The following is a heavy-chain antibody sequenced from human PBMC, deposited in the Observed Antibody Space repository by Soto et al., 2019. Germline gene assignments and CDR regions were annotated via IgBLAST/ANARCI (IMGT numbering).Heavy chain of an antibody. CDR3: ARISHNWTDLVNFDY. D-gene: IGHD1-1*01. V-gene: IGHV2-26*01. Sequence: QVTLKESGPVLVKPTETLTLTCTVSGFSLSNARMGVSWIRQPPGKALEWLAHIFSNDEKSHSTSLKSRLTISKDTSKSQVVLTMTNMDPVDTDTSYCARISHNWTDLVNFDYWGQGTLVTVSS. CDR2: IFSNDEK. J-gene: IGHJ4*02. CDR1: GFSLSNARMG.